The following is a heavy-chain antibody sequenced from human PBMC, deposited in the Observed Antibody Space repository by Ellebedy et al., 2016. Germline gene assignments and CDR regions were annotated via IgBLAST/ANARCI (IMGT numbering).Heavy chain of an antibody. CDR3: ANYCSSITCSAVGAFDI. CDR2: ISYNGNNK. CDR1: GFPFSGYG. Sequence: GGSLRLSXSASGFPFSGYGMHWVRQAPGKGLEWVTVISYNGNNKFYADSVKDRFTISRDNSKNTLYLQMNSLRTEGTAVYYCANYCSSITCSAVGAFDIWGQGTMVTVSS. V-gene: IGHV3-30*18. J-gene: IGHJ3*02. D-gene: IGHD2-2*01.